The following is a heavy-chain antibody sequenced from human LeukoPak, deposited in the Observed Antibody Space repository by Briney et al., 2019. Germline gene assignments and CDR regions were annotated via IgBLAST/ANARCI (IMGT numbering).Heavy chain of an antibody. D-gene: IGHD5-18*01. Sequence: PGGSLRLSCVVSGSTVKSNYMSWARQAPGKGLEWVSVIYSGGDTYYADSVKGRFTISRDNAKNSLYLQMNSLRAEDTAVYYCARDFMVTYYYYMDVWGKGTTVTVSS. CDR1: GSTVKSNY. CDR3: ARDFMVTYYYYMDV. V-gene: IGHV3-66*01. J-gene: IGHJ6*03. CDR2: IYSGGDT.